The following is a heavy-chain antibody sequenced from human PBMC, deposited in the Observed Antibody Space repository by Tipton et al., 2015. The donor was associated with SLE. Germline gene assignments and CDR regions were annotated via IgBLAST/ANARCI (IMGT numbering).Heavy chain of an antibody. CDR3: VRVGHSNSFNNWFDP. V-gene: IGHV3-48*02. CDR1: GFTFSTYG. Sequence: SLRLSCTVSGFTFSTYGMNWVRQAPGKGLEWVSYISHGSSIIHYADSVKGRFTISRDDAENSLYLQMYSLRDEDTAVYYCVRVGHSNSFNNWFDPWGQGTLVIVSS. D-gene: IGHD6-13*01. CDR2: ISHGSSII. J-gene: IGHJ5*02.